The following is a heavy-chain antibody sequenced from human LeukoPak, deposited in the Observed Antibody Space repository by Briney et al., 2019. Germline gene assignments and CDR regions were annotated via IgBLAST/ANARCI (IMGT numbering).Heavy chain of an antibody. V-gene: IGHV3-74*01. D-gene: IGHD1/OR15-1a*01. CDR1: GFTFSNYW. CDR3: ARNNRDY. J-gene: IGHJ4*02. CDR2: IYGDGTRI. Sequence: GGSLRLSCAASGFTFSNYWMHWVRQAPGKGLVWVSRIYGDGTRIGYADSVKGRFTISRDNAKSTLYLQMNSLRVEDTAVYYCARNNRDYWGQGTLVTVSS.